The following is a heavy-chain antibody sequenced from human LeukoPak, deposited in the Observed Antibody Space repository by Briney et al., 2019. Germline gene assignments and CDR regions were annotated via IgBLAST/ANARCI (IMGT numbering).Heavy chain of an antibody. D-gene: IGHD6-13*01. V-gene: IGHV3-74*01. Sequence: SGGSLRLSCAASGFTLSRHWMHWVRQAPEKGLVWVSHINSDGSSTTYADSVKGRFTISRDNTKNTLYLQMNSLRVEDTAIYYCAKITAVGTFDFWGQGTLVTVSS. CDR1: GFTLSRHW. CDR3: AKITAVGTFDF. J-gene: IGHJ4*02. CDR2: INSDGSST.